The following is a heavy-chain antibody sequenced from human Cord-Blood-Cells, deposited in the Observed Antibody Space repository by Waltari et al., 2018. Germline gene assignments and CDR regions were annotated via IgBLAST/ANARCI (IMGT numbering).Heavy chain of an antibody. CDR3: AHRSIAAAGTGFDY. CDR2: IYWNDDK. CDR1: GFSLSTSGVG. V-gene: IGHV2-5*01. Sequence: QITLKESGPTLVKPTQTLTLTCTFSGFSLSTSGVGVGWIRQPPGKALEWLALIYWNDDKRYSPSRKSSLTITKDTSKNQVVLTMTNMDPVDTATYYCAHRSIAAAGTGFDYWGQGTLVTVSS. D-gene: IGHD6-13*01. J-gene: IGHJ4*02.